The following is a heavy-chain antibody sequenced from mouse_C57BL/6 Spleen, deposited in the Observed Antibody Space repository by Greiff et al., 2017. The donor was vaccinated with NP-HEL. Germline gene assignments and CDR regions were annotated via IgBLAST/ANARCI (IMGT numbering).Heavy chain of an antibody. CDR2: INYDGSST. CDR1: GFTFSDYY. V-gene: IGHV5-16*01. Sequence: EVKLVESEGGLVQPGSSMKLSCTASGFTFSDYYMAWVRQVPEKGLEWVANINYDGSSTYYLDSLKSRFIISRDNAKNILYLQMSSLKSEDTATYDCARDLGYYGSSPFAYWGQGTLVTVSA. J-gene: IGHJ3*01. D-gene: IGHD1-1*01. CDR3: ARDLGYYGSSPFAY.